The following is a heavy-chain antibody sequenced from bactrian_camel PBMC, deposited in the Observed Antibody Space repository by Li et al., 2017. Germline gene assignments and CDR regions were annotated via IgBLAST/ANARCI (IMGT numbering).Heavy chain of an antibody. CDR3: AATEVSRTGYMSGERPLKDDKYPY. V-gene: IGHV3S40*01. Sequence: VQLVESGGGSVQAGGSLKLSCEASGFTFSNYYMAWFRQTTGNEREGVAAIFRRDSSTYYAESVKGRFTISQDNDKNTVSLQMDSLKPEDTALYYCAATEVSRTGYMSGERPLKDDKYPYWGQGTQVTVS. D-gene: IGHD2*01. CDR1: GFTFSNYY. CDR2: IFRRDSST. J-gene: IGHJ4*01.